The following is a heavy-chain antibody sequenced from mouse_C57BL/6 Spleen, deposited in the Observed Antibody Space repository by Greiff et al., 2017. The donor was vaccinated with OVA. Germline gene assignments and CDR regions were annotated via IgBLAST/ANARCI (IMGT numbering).Heavy chain of an antibody. CDR1: GYKFTDYY. V-gene: IGHV1-26*01. CDR3: ARNYYGSSYGY. CDR2: INPNNGGT. J-gene: IGHJ2*01. Sequence: EVQLQQSGPELVKPGASVKISCKASGYKFTDYYMNWVKQSHGKSLEWIGDINPNNGGTSYNQKFKGKATLTVDKSSSTAYMELRSLTSEDSAVYYCARNYYGSSYGYWGQGTTRTVSS. D-gene: IGHD1-1*01.